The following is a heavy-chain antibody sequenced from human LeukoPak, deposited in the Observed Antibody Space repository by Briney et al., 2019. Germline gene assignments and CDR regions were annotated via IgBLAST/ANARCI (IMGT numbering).Heavy chain of an antibody. D-gene: IGHD3-9*01. J-gene: IGHJ4*02. Sequence: PGGSLRLSCAASGFTFSNYWMHWVRQAPGKGLVWVSRINSDGSSTRYADSVKGRFTISRDNAKNTLYLQMNSLRAEDTAVYCCGRELDWLPTLDYWGQGTLVTVSS. CDR1: GFTFSNYW. CDR3: GRELDWLPTLDY. CDR2: INSDGSST. V-gene: IGHV3-74*01.